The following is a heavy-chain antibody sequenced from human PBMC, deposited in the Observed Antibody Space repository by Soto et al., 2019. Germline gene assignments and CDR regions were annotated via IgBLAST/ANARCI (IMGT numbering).Heavy chain of an antibody. CDR3: AKGGDYSNTYYYYYYGMDV. CDR2: ISYDGSNK. V-gene: IGHV3-30*18. D-gene: IGHD4-4*01. CDR1: GFTFSSYG. J-gene: IGHJ6*02. Sequence: QVQLVESGGGVVQPGRSLRLSCAASGFTFSSYGMHWVRQAPGKGLEWVAVISYDGSNKYYADSVKGRFTISRDNSKNTLYLQMNSLRAEDTAVYYCAKGGDYSNTYYYYYYGMDVWGQGTTVTVSS.